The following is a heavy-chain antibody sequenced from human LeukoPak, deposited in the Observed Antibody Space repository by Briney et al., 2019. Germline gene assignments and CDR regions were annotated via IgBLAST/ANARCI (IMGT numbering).Heavy chain of an antibody. D-gene: IGHD2-15*01. CDR3: ARDCGGSCYSK. V-gene: IGHV3-23*01. Sequence: GGSLRLSCAASGFTFSSYAMSWVRQAPGKGLELVSAISGSGGSTYYADSVKGRFTISRDNSKNTLYLQMNSLRAEDTAVYYCARDCGGSCYSKWGQGTLVTVSS. CDR2: ISGSGGST. J-gene: IGHJ4*02. CDR1: GFTFSSYA.